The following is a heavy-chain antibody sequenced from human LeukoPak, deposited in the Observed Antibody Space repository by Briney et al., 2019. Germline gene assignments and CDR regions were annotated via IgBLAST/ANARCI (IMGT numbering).Heavy chain of an antibody. CDR3: AKSVYGSGSYRYFDY. V-gene: IGHV3-23*01. Sequence: PGGSLRLSCAASGFTFSSYAMSWVRQAPGKGLEWVSAISGSGGSTYYADSVKGRFTISRDNSKNTLYLQMNSLRAEDTAVYYCAKSVYGSGSYRYFDYWGQGTLVTVSS. CDR2: ISGSGGST. CDR1: GFTFSSYA. J-gene: IGHJ4*02. D-gene: IGHD3-10*01.